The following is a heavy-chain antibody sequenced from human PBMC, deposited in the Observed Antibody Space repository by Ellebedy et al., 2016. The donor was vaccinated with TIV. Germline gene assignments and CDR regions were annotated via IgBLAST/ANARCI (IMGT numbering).Heavy chain of an antibody. J-gene: IGHJ4*02. Sequence: MPGGSLRLSCAVSGDSISSTTWWSWVRQSPGKGLEWIGEIYHSGNTHYNPSLKSRVTMSLDKSRNYFSLKLTSVTAADTVMYYCTRDPDYSDSSGYYRYFGDWGQGILVTVSS. CDR1: GDSISSTTW. CDR2: IYHSGNT. V-gene: IGHV4-4*02. CDR3: TRDPDYSDSSGYYRYFGD. D-gene: IGHD3-22*01.